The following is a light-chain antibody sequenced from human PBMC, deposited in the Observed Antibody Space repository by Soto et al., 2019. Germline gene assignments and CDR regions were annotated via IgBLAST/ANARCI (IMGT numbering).Light chain of an antibody. Sequence: EIVLTQSPGTLSLSPGERATLSSRASQSVANNYLAWYQQKPGQAPRFLMYDASSRATGIPDRFSASGSGTDFTLTISRLEPEDFAVYYCEQYGSTPLTFGGGTKVEIK. V-gene: IGKV3-20*01. CDR2: DAS. J-gene: IGKJ4*01. CDR1: QSVANNY. CDR3: EQYGSTPLT.